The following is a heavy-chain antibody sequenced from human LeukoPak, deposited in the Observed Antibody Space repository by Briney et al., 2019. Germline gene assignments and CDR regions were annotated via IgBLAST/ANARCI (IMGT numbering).Heavy chain of an antibody. V-gene: IGHV3-23*01. CDR3: AKNWQPLFDY. CDR2: ISWNSGST. J-gene: IGHJ4*02. D-gene: IGHD6-13*01. CDR1: GFTFDDYA. Sequence: GGSLRLSCAASGFTFDDYAMRWVRQAPGKGLEWVSGISWNSGSTYYADSVKGRFTISRDNSKNTLYLQMNGLRAEDTAVYYCAKNWQPLFDYWGQGTLVTVSS.